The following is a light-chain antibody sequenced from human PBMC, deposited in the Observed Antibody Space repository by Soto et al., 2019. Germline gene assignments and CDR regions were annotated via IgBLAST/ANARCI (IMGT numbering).Light chain of an antibody. V-gene: IGKV3-15*01. CDR3: QQYNKWPRP. Sequence: EIVMTQSPATLSASPGERVTLSCRASQSVSSTLAWYQQKPGQAPRLLIYDASTRATGIPARFSGSGSGTEFTLSISSLQSEDFAVYYCQQYNKWPRPFGQGTKVDIK. CDR2: DAS. J-gene: IGKJ1*01. CDR1: QSVSST.